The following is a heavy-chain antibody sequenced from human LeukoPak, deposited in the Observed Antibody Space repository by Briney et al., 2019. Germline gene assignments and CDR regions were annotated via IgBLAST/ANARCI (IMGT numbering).Heavy chain of an antibody. CDR1: GFTFSSYG. CDR2: ISYDGSNK. D-gene: IGHD4-17*01. V-gene: IGHV3-30*18. Sequence: GGSLRLSCAASGFTFSSYGMHWVRQAPGKGLEWVAVISYDGSNKYYADSVKGRFTISRDNSKNTLYLQMNSLRAEDTAVYYCAKEATVTPYYFDYWGQGTLVTVSS. J-gene: IGHJ4*02. CDR3: AKEATVTPYYFDY.